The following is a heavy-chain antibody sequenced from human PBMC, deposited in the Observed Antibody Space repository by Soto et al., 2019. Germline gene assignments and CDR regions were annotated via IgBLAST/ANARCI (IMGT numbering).Heavy chain of an antibody. CDR1: GGTFSSYT. J-gene: IGHJ6*03. Sequence: ASVKVSCKASGGTFSSYTISWVRQAPGQGLEWMGRIIPILGIANYAQKFQGRVTITADKSTSTAYMELSSLRSEDTAVYYCARAPGYYYYMDVWGKGTTVTVSS. CDR3: ARAPGYYYYMDV. V-gene: IGHV1-69*02. CDR2: IIPILGIA.